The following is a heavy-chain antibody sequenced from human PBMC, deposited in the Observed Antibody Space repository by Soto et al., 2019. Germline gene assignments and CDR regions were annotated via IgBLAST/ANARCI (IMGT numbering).Heavy chain of an antibody. CDR1: GYTFTSYG. CDR3: ARGVSSSWYRVYFDY. Sequence: ASVKVSCKASGYTFTSYGISWVRQAPGQGLEWMGWISAYNGNTNYAQKLQGRVTMTTDTSTSTAYMELRSLRSDDTAVYYCARGVSSSWYRVYFDYWGQGTLVTVSS. V-gene: IGHV1-18*01. CDR2: ISAYNGNT. J-gene: IGHJ4*02. D-gene: IGHD6-13*01.